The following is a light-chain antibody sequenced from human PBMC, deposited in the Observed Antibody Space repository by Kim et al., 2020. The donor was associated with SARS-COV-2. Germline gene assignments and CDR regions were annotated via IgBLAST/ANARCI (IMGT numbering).Light chain of an antibody. CDR3: QAWDSSVVV. CDR2: QDS. Sequence: VSPGQTASITCSGDKLGDKYACWYQQKPGQSPVLVIYQDSKRPSGIPERFSGSNSGNTATLAISGTQAMDEADYYCQAWDSSVVVFGGGTQLTVL. V-gene: IGLV3-1*01. CDR1: KLGDKY. J-gene: IGLJ2*01.